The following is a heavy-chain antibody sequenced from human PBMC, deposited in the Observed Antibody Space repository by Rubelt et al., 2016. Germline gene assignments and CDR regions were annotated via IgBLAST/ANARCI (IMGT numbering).Heavy chain of an antibody. CDR3: ARRRGYSYGRVYYGMDV. J-gene: IGHJ6*02. V-gene: IGHV4-31*03. Sequence: QVQLQESGPGLVKPSQTLSLTCTVSGGSISSGGYYWSWIRQHPGKGLEWIGYIYYSGSTYYNPSPKVRVTRSVDTSKNQFSLKLSAVTAADTAVYYCARRRGYSYGRVYYGMDVWGQGTTVTVSS. CDR2: IYYSGST. CDR1: GGSISSGGYY. D-gene: IGHD5-18*01.